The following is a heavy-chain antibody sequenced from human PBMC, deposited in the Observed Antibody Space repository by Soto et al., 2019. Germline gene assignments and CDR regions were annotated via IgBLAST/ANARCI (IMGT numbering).Heavy chain of an antibody. D-gene: IGHD2-2*01. CDR2: ISSVGDSS. J-gene: IGHJ4*02. CDR3: ARVYCSTTTCHVQAFDS. Sequence: PGGSLRLSCAASGFTFSSYEMNWVRQAPGKTLEWVSYISSVGDSSYYADSVKSRFTISRDNAKNSLYLQMNSLRVEDTAVYYCARVYCSTTTCHVQAFDSWGQGTLVTVSS. CDR1: GFTFSSYE. V-gene: IGHV3-48*03.